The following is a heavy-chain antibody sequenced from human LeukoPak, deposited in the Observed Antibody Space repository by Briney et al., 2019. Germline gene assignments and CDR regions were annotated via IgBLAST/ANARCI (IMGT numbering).Heavy chain of an antibody. V-gene: IGHV3-23*01. CDR2: ISGSGGST. CDR1: GFTFSSYA. CDR3: AKDRQSYYYGSGSLFDY. Sequence: GGSLRLSCAASGFTFSSYAMSWVRQAPGKGLEWVSAISGSGGSTYYADSVKGRFTISRDNSKNTLYLQMNSLRAEDTAVYYCAKDRQSYYYGSGSLFDYWGQGTLVTVSS. J-gene: IGHJ4*02. D-gene: IGHD3-10*01.